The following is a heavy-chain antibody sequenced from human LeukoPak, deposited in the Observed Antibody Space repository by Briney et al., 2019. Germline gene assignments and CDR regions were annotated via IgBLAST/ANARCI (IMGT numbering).Heavy chain of an antibody. CDR1: GYTFTSYY. D-gene: IGHD2-15*01. CDR2: FNPSGGST. Sequence: ASVTVSCTASGYTFTSYYMHWVRQAPGQGLEWMGIFNPSGGSTSYAQTFQGRVTMTRDTSTSTVYMELSSLRSEDTAVYYCARDFRDCSGGSCYSSVDYWGQGTLVTVSS. V-gene: IGHV1-46*01. J-gene: IGHJ4*02. CDR3: ARDFRDCSGGSCYSSVDY.